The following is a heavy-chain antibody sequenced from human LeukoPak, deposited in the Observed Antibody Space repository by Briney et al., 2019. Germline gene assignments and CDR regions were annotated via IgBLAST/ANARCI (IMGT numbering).Heavy chain of an antibody. Sequence: SEPLSLPCTVSGGSIGIYYWSWIRQPPGKGLEWIGYISYSGSSNYNPSLKSRVTISVDTSKNQFSLRLSSVTAADTAVYYCARRLASAEYDAFDIWGQGRMVTVSS. CDR2: ISYSGSS. D-gene: IGHD2-2*01. CDR1: GGSIGIYY. V-gene: IGHV4-59*08. CDR3: ARRLASAEYDAFDI. J-gene: IGHJ3*02.